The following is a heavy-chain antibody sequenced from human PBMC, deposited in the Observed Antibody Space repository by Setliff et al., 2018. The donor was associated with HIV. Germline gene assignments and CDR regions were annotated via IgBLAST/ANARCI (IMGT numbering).Heavy chain of an antibody. CDR1: GGSFSGYC. CDR2: ISGSGGSP. J-gene: IGHJ4*02. D-gene: IGHD3-22*01. Sequence: ETLSLTCAVYGGSFSGYCWSWIRQPPGKGLEWVSSISGSGGSPYYADSVKGRFTISRDNSKNTLYLQMNSLRAEDTAVYYCAKDLVYYDSSGDLDYWGQGTLVTVSS. CDR3: AKDLVYYDSSGDLDY. V-gene: IGHV3-23*01.